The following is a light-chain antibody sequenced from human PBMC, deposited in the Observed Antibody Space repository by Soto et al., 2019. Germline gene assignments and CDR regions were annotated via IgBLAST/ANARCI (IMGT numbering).Light chain of an antibody. J-gene: IGKJ1*01. CDR2: GTS. Sequence: NVLTQSPGTLSLSPGDPATLSCRASQRVSSNSLAWYQQNPGQAPSLLMYGTSNRATGIPDRFSGSGSGTDFTLTISRLEPEDFAVYYCQQYDSSPRTFGQGTRVEIK. CDR1: QRVSSNS. V-gene: IGKV3-20*01. CDR3: QQYDSSPRT.